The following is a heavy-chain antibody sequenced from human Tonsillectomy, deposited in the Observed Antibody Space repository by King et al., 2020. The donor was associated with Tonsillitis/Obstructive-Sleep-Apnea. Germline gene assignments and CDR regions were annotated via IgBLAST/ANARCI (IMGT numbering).Heavy chain of an antibody. CDR2: IYYSGST. CDR3: ATLVTDYGDYSIDL. CDR1: GGSISSSSYS. J-gene: IGHJ5*02. D-gene: IGHD4-17*01. Sequence: QLQESGPGLVKPSETLSLTCTVSGGSISSSSYSWGWIRQPPGKRLEWIGTIYYSGSTHYNPSLKSRVTISADTSKNQFSLKLSSVTAADTAVYYCATLVTDYGDYSIDLWGQGTLVTVSS. V-gene: IGHV4-39*01.